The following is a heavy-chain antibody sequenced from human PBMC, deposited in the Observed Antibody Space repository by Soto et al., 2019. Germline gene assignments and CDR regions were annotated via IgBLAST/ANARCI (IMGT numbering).Heavy chain of an antibody. CDR3: ARGMAEEQIFYYFDY. J-gene: IGHJ4*02. D-gene: IGHD3-9*01. V-gene: IGHV1-8*01. Sequence: SVKVSCKASGYTFTSYDINWVRQATGQGLERIRWMNPNSGNTGYAQKFQGRVTMTRNTSISTAYMELRSVTAADTAVYYCARGMAEEQIFYYFDYWGQGAQVTVSS. CDR2: MNPNSGNT. CDR1: GYTFTSYD.